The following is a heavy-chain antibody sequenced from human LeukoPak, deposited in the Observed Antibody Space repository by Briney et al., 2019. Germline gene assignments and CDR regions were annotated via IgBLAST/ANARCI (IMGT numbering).Heavy chain of an antibody. CDR2: ISGSGGST. J-gene: IGHJ4*02. V-gene: IGHV3-23*01. CDR3: AKVASYYDSRYYFDY. Sequence: GGSLRLSCAASGFTFSSYAMSWVRQAPGKGLEWVSAISGSGGSTYYADSVKGRFTISRDTSKNTLYLQMNSLRAEDTAVYYCAKVASYYDSRYYFDYWGQGTLVTVSS. CDR1: GFTFSSYA. D-gene: IGHD3-22*01.